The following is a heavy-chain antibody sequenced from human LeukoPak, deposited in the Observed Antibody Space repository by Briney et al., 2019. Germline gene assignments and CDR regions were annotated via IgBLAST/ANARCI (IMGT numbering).Heavy chain of an antibody. CDR2: IKQDGSEK. CDR1: GFTFSSYW. J-gene: IGHJ4*02. CDR3: ARDSYNNVDY. V-gene: IGHV3-7*01. D-gene: IGHD5-24*01. Sequence: PGGSLRLSCAASGFTFSSYWMSWVRQAPGKGLEWVANIKQDGSEKYYVDSVKGRFTVSRDNAKNTVYLQMNSLRAEDTAVYYCARDSYNNVDYWGQGTLVTVSS.